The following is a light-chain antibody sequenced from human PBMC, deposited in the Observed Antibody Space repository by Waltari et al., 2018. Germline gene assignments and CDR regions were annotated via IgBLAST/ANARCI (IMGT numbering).Light chain of an antibody. CDR2: DVS. J-gene: IGLJ3*02. V-gene: IGLV2-14*01. CDR3: SSFTSSSTWV. CDR1: TSDLGGYNY. Sequence: QSALTQPASVSGSPGQSITISCTGTTSDLGGYNYVSWYQQHPGKAPKLMICDVSSRPSGVSNRFSGSKSGNTASLTISGLQAEDEADYYCSSFTSSSTWVFGGGTKLTVL.